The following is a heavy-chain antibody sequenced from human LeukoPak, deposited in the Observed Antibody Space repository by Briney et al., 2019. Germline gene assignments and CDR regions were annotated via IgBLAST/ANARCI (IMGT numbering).Heavy chain of an antibody. V-gene: IGHV1-69*04. CDR1: GGTFSSYA. Sequence: SVTVSCKASGGTFSSYAISWVRQAPGQGLEWMGRIIPILGIANYAQKFQGRVTITADKSTSTAYMELSSLRSEDTAVYYCARSTSYDSSGYYSSNGYWGQGTLVTVSS. CDR3: ARSTSYDSSGYYSSNGY. CDR2: IIPILGIA. D-gene: IGHD3-22*01. J-gene: IGHJ4*02.